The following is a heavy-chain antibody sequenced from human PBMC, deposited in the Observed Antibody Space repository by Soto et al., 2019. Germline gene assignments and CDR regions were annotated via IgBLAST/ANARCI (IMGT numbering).Heavy chain of an antibody. V-gene: IGHV1-46*01. Sequence: QVQLVQSGAEVKKPGASVKVSCKASGYTFTSYYMHWVRQAPGQGLEWMGIINPSGGSTSYAQKFQGRVTMTRDTSTSTVYMELSSLRSEDTAVYYCARARGASIAARLGYFDYWGQGTLVTVSS. CDR2: INPSGGST. J-gene: IGHJ4*02. D-gene: IGHD6-6*01. CDR1: GYTFTSYY. CDR3: ARARGASIAARLGYFDY.